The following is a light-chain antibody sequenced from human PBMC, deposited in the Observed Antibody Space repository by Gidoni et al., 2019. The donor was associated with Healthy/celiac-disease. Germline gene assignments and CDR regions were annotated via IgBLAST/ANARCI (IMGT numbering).Light chain of an antibody. J-gene: IGKJ3*01. CDR3: QQYGSSPL. CDR1: QSVSSSY. V-gene: IGKV3-20*01. CDR2: GAS. Sequence: EIVLTQSPGTLSLSPGERATLSCRASQSVSSSYLACYQQKPGQAPRLLIYGASSRATGIPDRISGSGSGTDFTLTISRLEPEDFAVYYCQQYGSSPLFGPGTKVDIK.